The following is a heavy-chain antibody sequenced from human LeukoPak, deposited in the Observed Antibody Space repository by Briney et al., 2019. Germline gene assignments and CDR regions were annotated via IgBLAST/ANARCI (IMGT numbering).Heavy chain of an antibody. CDR3: ARAGQPPYYFDY. J-gene: IGHJ4*02. CDR2: IYYSGST. CDR1: GGSISSYY. V-gene: IGHV4-59*01. D-gene: IGHD3-10*01. Sequence: SETLSLTCTVSGGSISSYYWSWIRQPPGKGLEWIGYIYYSGSTNYNPSLKSRVTISVDTSKNQFSLKLGSVTAADTAVYYCARAGQPPYYFDYWGQGTLVTVSS.